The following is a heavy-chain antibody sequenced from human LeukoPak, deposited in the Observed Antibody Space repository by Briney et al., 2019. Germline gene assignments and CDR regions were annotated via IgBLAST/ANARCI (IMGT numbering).Heavy chain of an antibody. CDR1: GGSISSYY. Sequence: SETLSLTCTVSGGSISSYYWSWSRQPPGKGLEWIGYISYSGSTNYNPSLKSRVTISVDTSNNQFSLKLSSVTAADTAVYYCARGGSGSYGLDYWGQGTLVTVSS. D-gene: IGHD3-10*01. V-gene: IGHV4-59*01. CDR2: ISYSGST. J-gene: IGHJ4*02. CDR3: ARGGSGSYGLDY.